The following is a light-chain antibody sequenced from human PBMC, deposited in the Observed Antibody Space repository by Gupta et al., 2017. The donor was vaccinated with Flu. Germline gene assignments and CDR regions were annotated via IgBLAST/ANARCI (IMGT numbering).Light chain of an antibody. CDR2: KIS. Sequence: EIVLTQTPLSSLVTLGQPASISCTSSQSLVHSDGTTYLSWLHQRPGQPPRLLIYKISDQLSGVPDRFSGSGAGTDFTLEISRVEAEDVGIYYCMQATQFPRTFGQGTRVEIK. CDR3: MQATQFPRT. CDR1: QSLVHSDGTTY. V-gene: IGKV2-24*01. J-gene: IGKJ1*01.